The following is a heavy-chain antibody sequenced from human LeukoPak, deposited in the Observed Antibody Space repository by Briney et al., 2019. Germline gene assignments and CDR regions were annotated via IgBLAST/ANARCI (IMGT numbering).Heavy chain of an antibody. V-gene: IGHV1-2*02. CDR1: GYTFTGYY. CDR2: INPNSGGT. J-gene: IGHJ3*02. Sequence: GASVKVSCKASGYTFTGYYMHWVRQAPGQGLEWMGWINPNSGGTNYAQKFQGRVTMTRDTSISTAYMELSRLRSDDTAVYYCARDLAPYSSSWYDAWCAFDTWGQGTMVTVSS. D-gene: IGHD6-13*01. CDR3: ARDLAPYSSSWYDAWCAFDT.